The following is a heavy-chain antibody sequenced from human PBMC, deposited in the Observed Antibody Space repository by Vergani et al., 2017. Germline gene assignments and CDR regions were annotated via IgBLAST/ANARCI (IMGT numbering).Heavy chain of an antibody. CDR1: GFTFSSYG. D-gene: IGHD5-18*01. CDR3: ARDPADTAMVPYYYYYMDV. CDR2: IWYDGSNK. V-gene: IGHV3-30*19. Sequence: QVQLVESGGGVVQPGRSLRLSCAASGFTFSSYGMHWVRQAPGKGLEWVAVIWYDGSNKYYADSVKGRFTISRDNSKNTLYLQMNSLRAEDTAVYYCARDPADTAMVPYYYYYMDVWGKGP. J-gene: IGHJ6*03.